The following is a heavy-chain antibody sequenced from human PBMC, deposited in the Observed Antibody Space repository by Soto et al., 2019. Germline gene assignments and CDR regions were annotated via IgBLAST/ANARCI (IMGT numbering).Heavy chain of an antibody. CDR3: ARGGYDSSGAIDY. V-gene: IGHV1-69*02. J-gene: IGHJ4*02. Sequence: QVQLVQSGAEVKKPGSSVRVSCKASGGTFSSYTISWVRQAPGQGLEWMGRIIPILGIANYAQKLEGRVTITADKSTSTAYMELISLRSEDTAVYYCARGGYDSSGAIDYWGQGTLVTVSS. CDR1: GGTFSSYT. D-gene: IGHD3-22*01. CDR2: IIPILGIA.